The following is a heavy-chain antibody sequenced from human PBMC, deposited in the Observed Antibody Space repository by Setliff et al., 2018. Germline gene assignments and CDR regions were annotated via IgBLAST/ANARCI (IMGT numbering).Heavy chain of an antibody. CDR2: INSGGSVK. CDR3: TGDQYRISGGLYS. V-gene: IGHV3-7*01. Sequence: GGSLRLSCVATGFSFRNCWTSWVRQAPGKGLEWVASINSGGSVKYYVDSVRGRFTISRDNSKNTLYLQMSSLGPDDTAMYYCTGDQYRISGGLYSWGQGTLVTVSS. J-gene: IGHJ5*02. CDR1: GFSFRNCW. D-gene: IGHD1-1*01.